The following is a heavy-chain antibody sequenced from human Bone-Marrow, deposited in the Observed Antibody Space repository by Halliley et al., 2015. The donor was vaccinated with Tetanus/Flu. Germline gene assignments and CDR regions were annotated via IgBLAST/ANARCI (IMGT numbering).Heavy chain of an antibody. CDR3: ARIHCSNAVCYGRGAMDV. Sequence: LDPGDYDTRYSPSFQGRATISVDKSVTTAYLRWGSLKASDTAMYYCARIHCSNAVCYGRGAMDVWGQGTTVTVS. J-gene: IGHJ6*02. V-gene: IGHV5-51*01. D-gene: IGHD2-8*01. CDR2: LDPGDYDT.